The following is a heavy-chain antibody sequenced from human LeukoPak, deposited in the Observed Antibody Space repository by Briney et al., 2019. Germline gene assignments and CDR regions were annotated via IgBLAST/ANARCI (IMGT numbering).Heavy chain of an antibody. Sequence: PSETLSLTCTVSGGSISSYYWSWIRQPPGKGLEWIGYIYYSGSTNYNPSLKSRVTISVDTSKNQFSLKLSSVTAADTAVYYCARVRGYSGYGEIDYWGQGTLVTVSS. V-gene: IGHV4-59*01. CDR3: ARVRGYSGYGEIDY. CDR2: IYYSGST. J-gene: IGHJ4*02. CDR1: GGSISSYY. D-gene: IGHD5-12*01.